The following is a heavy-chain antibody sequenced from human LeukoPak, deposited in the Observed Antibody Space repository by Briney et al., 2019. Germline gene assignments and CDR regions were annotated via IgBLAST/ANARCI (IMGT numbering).Heavy chain of an antibody. CDR2: IIPIFGTA. CDR3: ARDALGGYSYYYYMDV. Sequence: SVKVSCKASGFRFTAYSVHWVRQAPGLGLEWMGGIIPIFGTANYAQKFQGRVTITADKSTSTAYMELSSLRSEDTAVYYCARDALGGYSYYYYMDVWGKGTTVTVSS. D-gene: IGHD5-18*01. CDR1: GFRFTAYS. V-gene: IGHV1-69*06. J-gene: IGHJ6*03.